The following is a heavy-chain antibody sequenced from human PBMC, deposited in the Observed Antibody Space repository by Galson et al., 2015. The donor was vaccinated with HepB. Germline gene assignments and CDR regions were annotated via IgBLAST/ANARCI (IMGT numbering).Heavy chain of an antibody. CDR3: ARDRGLPYSSRFDY. Sequence: CAISGDSVSSNSAAWNWIRQSPSRGLEWLGRTYYRSKWYNDYAVSVKSRITINPDTSKNQFSLQLNSVTPEDTAVYYCARDRGLPYSSRFDYWGQGTLVTVSS. CDR1: GDSVSSNSAA. D-gene: IGHD6-13*01. J-gene: IGHJ4*02. V-gene: IGHV6-1*01. CDR2: TYYRSKWYN.